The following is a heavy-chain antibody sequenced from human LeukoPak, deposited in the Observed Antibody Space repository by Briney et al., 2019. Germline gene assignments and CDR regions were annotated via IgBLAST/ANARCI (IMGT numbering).Heavy chain of an antibody. D-gene: IGHD1-26*01. CDR1: GSTFSTFW. Sequence: QTGGSLRLSCAASGSTFSTFWMGWVRQAPGKGLDWVANINQDEGEIYYADSVRGRFTISRDNAKNSLFLQTNSLRVEDTALYYCARLAVVGATVGFDFWGQGTLVTVSS. CDR2: INQDEGEI. J-gene: IGHJ4*02. V-gene: IGHV3-7*01. CDR3: ARLAVVGATVGFDF.